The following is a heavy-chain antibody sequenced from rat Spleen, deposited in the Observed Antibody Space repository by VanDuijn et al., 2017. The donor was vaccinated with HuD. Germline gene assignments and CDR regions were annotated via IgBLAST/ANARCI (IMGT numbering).Heavy chain of an antibody. CDR3: ARVYDYYFDY. D-gene: IGHD1-11*01. J-gene: IGHJ2*01. Sequence: EVKLLESGGGLGQPGGSMRLSCAASGFTFTDFYMNWIRQPAGKAPEWLGFIKNKANGYTTEYNPSVKGRFTISRDNTQNMLYLQMNTLRAEDTATYYCARVYDYYFDYWGQGVMVTVSS. CDR2: IKNKANGYTT. CDR1: GFTFTDFY. V-gene: IGHV7-7*01.